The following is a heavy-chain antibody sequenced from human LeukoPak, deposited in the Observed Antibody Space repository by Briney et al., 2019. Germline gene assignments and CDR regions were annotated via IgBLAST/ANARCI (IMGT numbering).Heavy chain of an antibody. D-gene: IGHD3-10*01. V-gene: IGHV4-38-2*02. CDR1: GYSISSGYY. CDR2: IYHSGST. CDR3: ARQLYSSGSYYAPMDV. J-gene: IGHJ6*03. Sequence: PSETLSLTCTVSGYSISSGYYWGWIRQPPGKGLEWIGSIYHSGSTYYNPSLKSRVTISVDTSKNQFSLKLSSVTSTDTAVYYCARQLYSSGSYYAPMDVWGKGTTVTISS.